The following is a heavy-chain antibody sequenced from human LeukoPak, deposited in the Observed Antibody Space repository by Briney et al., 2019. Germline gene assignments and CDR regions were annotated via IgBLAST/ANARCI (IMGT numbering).Heavy chain of an antibody. V-gene: IGHV4-39*01. J-gene: IGHJ6*02. D-gene: IGHD3-3*01. CDR2: IYYSGST. CDR3: ARGTIFGVVIRDYYYGMDV. CDR1: GGSISSSSYY. Sequence: KSSETLSLTCTVSGGSISSSSYYWGWIRQPPGKGLEWIGSIYYSGSTYYNPSLKSRVTISVDTSKNQFSLKLSSVTAADTAVYYCARGTIFGVVIRDYYYGMDVWGQGTTVTVSS.